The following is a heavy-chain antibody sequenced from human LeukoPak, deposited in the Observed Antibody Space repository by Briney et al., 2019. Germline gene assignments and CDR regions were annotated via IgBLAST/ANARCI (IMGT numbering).Heavy chain of an antibody. Sequence: ASVKVSCKASGYTFTSYGISWVRHAPGQALEWMGWISGYNGNTNYAQKFQGRVTMTTDTSTSTAYMELRSLRSDDTAVYYCARADTADLYYMDVWGKGTTVTVSS. CDR3: ARADTADLYYMDV. D-gene: IGHD5-18*01. CDR1: GYTFTSYG. CDR2: ISGYNGNT. V-gene: IGHV1-18*01. J-gene: IGHJ6*03.